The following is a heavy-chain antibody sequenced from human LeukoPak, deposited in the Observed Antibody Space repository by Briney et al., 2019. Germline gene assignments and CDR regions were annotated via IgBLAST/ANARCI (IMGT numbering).Heavy chain of an antibody. V-gene: IGHV1-69*05. CDR3: ARVPNRPYHFREQNYYMDV. CDR1: GGTFSSYA. J-gene: IGHJ6*03. D-gene: IGHD1/OR15-1a*01. Sequence: ASVKVSCKASGGTFSSYAISWVRQAPGQGLEWMGGIIPIFGTANYAQKFQGRVTITTDESTSTAYMELSSLRSEDTAVYYCARVPNRPYHFREQNYYMDVWGKGTTVTVSS. CDR2: IIPIFGTA.